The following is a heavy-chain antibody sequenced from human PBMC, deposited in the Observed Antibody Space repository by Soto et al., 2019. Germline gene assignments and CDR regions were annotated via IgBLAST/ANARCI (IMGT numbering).Heavy chain of an antibody. V-gene: IGHV3-48*02. Sequence: GGSLRLSCAASGFTFSTYTMNWVRQAPGKGLEWVSYISSSSSTIYYADSVKGRFTISRDNAKNSPYLQMNSLRDEDTAVYYCARGDDSSGWYNYFDYWGQGTLVTVSS. D-gene: IGHD6-19*01. CDR2: ISSSSSTI. CDR1: GFTFSTYT. CDR3: ARGDDSSGWYNYFDY. J-gene: IGHJ4*02.